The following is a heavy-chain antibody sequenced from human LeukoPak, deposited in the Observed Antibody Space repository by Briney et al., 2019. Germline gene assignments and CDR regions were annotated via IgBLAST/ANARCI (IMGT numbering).Heavy chain of an antibody. J-gene: IGHJ4*02. Sequence: ASVKVSCKASGYTFTGYYMHWVRQAPGQGLEWMGWINPNSGDTDYAQKFQGRVTMTRDTSINTAYMELSRLRSDDTAVYYCARDQAATNTQVRFCLDWGQGTLVTVSS. CDR2: INPNSGDT. CDR3: ARDQAATNTQVRFCLD. CDR1: GYTFTGYY. D-gene: IGHD3-9*01. V-gene: IGHV1-2*02.